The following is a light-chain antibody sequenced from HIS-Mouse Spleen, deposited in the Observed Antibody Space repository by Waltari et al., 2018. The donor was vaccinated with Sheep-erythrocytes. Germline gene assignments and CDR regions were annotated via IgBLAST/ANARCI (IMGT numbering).Light chain of an antibody. CDR2: EGS. CDR1: SSDGGCYNL. Sequence: QSALTQPASVSGSPGPSITISCTGTSSDGGCYNLVSWYQQHPGKAPNPMIYEGSKRPSGVSNRFSGSKSGNTASLTISGLQAEDEADYYCCSYAGSSTPWVFGGGTKLTVL. V-gene: IGLV2-23*01. CDR3: CSYAGSSTPWV. J-gene: IGLJ3*02.